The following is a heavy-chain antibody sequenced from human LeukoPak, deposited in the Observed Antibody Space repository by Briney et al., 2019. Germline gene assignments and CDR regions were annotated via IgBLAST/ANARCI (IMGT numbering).Heavy chain of an antibody. CDR3: ARVRQGDSAYDY. Sequence: SVKVSCKASGGTFSSYAISWARQAPGQGLEWMGGIIPILGTANYTQKFQGRVTITTDESTSTAYMELSSLRSEDTAVYYCARVRQGDSAYDYWGQGTLVTVSS. V-gene: IGHV1-69*05. CDR1: GGTFSSYA. J-gene: IGHJ4*02. D-gene: IGHD3-16*01. CDR2: IIPILGTA.